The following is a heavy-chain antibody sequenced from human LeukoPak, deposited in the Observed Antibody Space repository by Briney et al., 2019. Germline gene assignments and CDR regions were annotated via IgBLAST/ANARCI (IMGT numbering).Heavy chain of an antibody. D-gene: IGHD3-10*01. V-gene: IGHV3-20*04. CDR3: ARGDGGYYFDY. CDR1: GFTFDDYG. J-gene: IGHJ4*02. CDR2: INWNGGST. Sequence: GGSLRLSCAASGFTFDDYGMSWVRQAPGKGLEWVSGINWNGGSTGYGDSVKGRFTIPRDNAKNSLYLQMNSLRAEDTALYYCARGDGGYYFDYWGQGTLVTVSS.